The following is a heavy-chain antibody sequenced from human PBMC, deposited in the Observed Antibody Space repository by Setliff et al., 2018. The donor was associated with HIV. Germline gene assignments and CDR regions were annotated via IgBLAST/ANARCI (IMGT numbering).Heavy chain of an antibody. D-gene: IGHD3-16*01. Sequence: SETLSLTCNVSGVSIASYYWSWIRQSPGKGLEYIGYIYSNGGTNYKTSLKSRVRISVDTSKNQFSLRLSSVTAADTAIYYCARDKRASFGGLDVWGQGTTVTVSS. CDR3: ARDKRASFGGLDV. CDR2: IYSNGGT. V-gene: IGHV4-59*01. J-gene: IGHJ6*02. CDR1: GVSIASYY.